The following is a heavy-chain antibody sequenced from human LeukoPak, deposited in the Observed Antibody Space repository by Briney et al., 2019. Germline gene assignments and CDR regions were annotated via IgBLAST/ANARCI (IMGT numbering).Heavy chain of an antibody. Sequence: SETLSLTCTVSGGSISSYYWSWIRQPAGKGLEWIGRIYTSGSTNYNPSLKSRVTMSVDTSKNQFSLKLSSVTAADTAVYYCAGLIVATTYFDYWGQGTLVTVSS. CDR3: AGLIVATTYFDY. CDR1: GGSISSYY. V-gene: IGHV4-4*07. CDR2: IYTSGST. D-gene: IGHD5-12*01. J-gene: IGHJ4*02.